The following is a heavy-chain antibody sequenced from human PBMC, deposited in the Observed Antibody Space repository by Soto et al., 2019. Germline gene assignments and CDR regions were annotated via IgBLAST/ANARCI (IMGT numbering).Heavy chain of an antibody. CDR3: PRLPHAYSPVFHY. CDR1: GGTFSSYA. CDR2: IIPIFGTA. V-gene: IGHV1-69*12. Sequence: QVQLVQSGAEVKKPGSSVKVSCKASGGTFSSYAISWVRQAPGQGLEWMGGIIPIFGTANYAQKFQGRVTITADESTSTGYLELRRLRSDDTAVYYCPRLPHAYSPVFHYWGQGTLAPVSS. J-gene: IGHJ4*02. D-gene: IGHD4-4*01.